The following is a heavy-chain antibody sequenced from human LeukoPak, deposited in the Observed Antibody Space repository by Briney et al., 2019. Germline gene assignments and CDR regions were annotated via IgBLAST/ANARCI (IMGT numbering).Heavy chain of an antibody. Sequence: ASVKVSCKASGYTFTSYGISWVRQAPGQGLEWMGWISAYNGNTNYAQKLQGRVTMTTDTSTSTAYMELRRLRSDDTAVYYCARDLGVRGVIITGNFDYWGQGTLVTVSS. CDR1: GYTFTSYG. D-gene: IGHD3-10*01. J-gene: IGHJ4*02. V-gene: IGHV1-18*01. CDR2: ISAYNGNT. CDR3: ARDLGVRGVIITGNFDY.